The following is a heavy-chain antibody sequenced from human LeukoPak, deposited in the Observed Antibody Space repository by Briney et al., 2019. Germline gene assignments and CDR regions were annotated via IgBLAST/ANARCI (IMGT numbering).Heavy chain of an antibody. D-gene: IGHD3-16*02. CDR1: GFTFSSYW. Sequence: GGSLRLSCAASGFTFSSYWMSWVRRAPGKGLECVANIKQDGSEKYYVDSVKGRFTISRDNAKNSLYLQMNSLRAEDTAVYYCARGQVITFGGVIVIGGYYFDYWGQGTLVTVSS. CDR3: ARGQVITFGGVIVIGGYYFDY. CDR2: IKQDGSEK. J-gene: IGHJ4*02. V-gene: IGHV3-7*01.